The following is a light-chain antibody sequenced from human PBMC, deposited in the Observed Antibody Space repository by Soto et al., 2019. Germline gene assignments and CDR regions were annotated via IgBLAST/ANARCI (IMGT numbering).Light chain of an antibody. CDR2: DDT. CDR1: SSHIGADYA. CDR3: QSYDSRLSGSV. J-gene: IGLJ1*01. V-gene: IGLV1-40*01. Sequence: QSVLTQAPSVSGGPGQRVIISCTGSSSHIGADYAVHWYQHLPGTAPKLLITDDTSRPSGVPDRFSGSKSGASASLAITGLQAEDEADYYCQSYDSRLSGSVFGTGTKVTVL.